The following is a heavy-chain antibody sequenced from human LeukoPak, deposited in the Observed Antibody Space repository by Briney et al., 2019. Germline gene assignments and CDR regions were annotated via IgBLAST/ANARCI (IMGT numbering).Heavy chain of an antibody. V-gene: IGHV3-64D*06. D-gene: IGHD3-22*01. CDR2: ISSNGGST. J-gene: IGHJ4*02. Sequence: GGSLRLSCSASGSTFSTYIMHWVRQAPGKGLEYVSAISSNGGSTFYADSVKGRFTISRDNSKNTLYLQMSSLGAEDTAVYYCVKSSGYYDYWGQGTLVTVSS. CDR3: VKSSGYYDY. CDR1: GSTFSTYI.